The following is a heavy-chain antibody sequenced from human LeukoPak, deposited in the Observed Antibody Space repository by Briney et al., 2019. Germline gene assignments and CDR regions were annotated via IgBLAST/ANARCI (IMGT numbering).Heavy chain of an antibody. J-gene: IGHJ6*04. CDR2: INWNGGST. D-gene: IGHD3-10*02. V-gene: IGHV3-20*04. Sequence: RTGGSLRLSCAASGFTFDDYSMSWVRQVPGKGLEWVSGINWNGGSTGNADSVKGRFTISRDNAKNSLYLQMNSLRAEDTAVYYCAELGITMIGGVWGKGTTVTISS. CDR3: AELGITMIGGV. CDR1: GFTFDDYS.